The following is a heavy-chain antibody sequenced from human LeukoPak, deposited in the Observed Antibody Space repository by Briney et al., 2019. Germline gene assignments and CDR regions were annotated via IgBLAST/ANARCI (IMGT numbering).Heavy chain of an antibody. CDR3: AKDPGYCSGDNCYYFQY. D-gene: IGHD2-15*01. Sequence: GGSLRLSCAASGFTFSTYGMHWVRPAPGRGLEWVALISYDGSNKYYADSVKGRFTICRDNSKNTLYLQMNSLRAEDTAVYYCAKDPGYCSGDNCYYFQYWGQGTLVTVS. CDR2: ISYDGSNK. V-gene: IGHV3-30*18. J-gene: IGHJ4*02. CDR1: GFTFSTYG.